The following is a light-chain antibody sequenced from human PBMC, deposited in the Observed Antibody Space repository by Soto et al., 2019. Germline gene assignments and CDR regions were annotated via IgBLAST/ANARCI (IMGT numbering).Light chain of an antibody. J-gene: IGKJ4*01. Sequence: DIQMTQSPSSLSASVGDRVTITCRASQGISIYLAWYQQKPGKVPKLLIFAATTLQSGVPSRFSGSGSGADFTPTISSLQAEDVATYYYQKHNSAPFTFGGGTQVEIK. V-gene: IGKV1-27*01. CDR2: AAT. CDR1: QGISIY. CDR3: QKHNSAPFT.